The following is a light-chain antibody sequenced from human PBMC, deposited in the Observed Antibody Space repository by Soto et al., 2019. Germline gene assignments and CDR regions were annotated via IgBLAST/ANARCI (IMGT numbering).Light chain of an antibody. V-gene: IGKV1-8*01. J-gene: IGKJ1*01. CDR3: QQYYSYPRT. CDR2: AAS. CDR1: QGVSSY. Sequence: AIRMTQSPSSLSASTGDRVTITCRASQGVSSYLAWYQQKPGKAPKLLIYAASTLQSEVPSRFSGSGSGTDFTLTINCLQSEDFATYYCQQYYSYPRTFGQGNRVEIK.